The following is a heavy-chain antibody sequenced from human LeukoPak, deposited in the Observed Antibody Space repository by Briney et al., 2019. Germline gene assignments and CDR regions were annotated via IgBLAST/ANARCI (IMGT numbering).Heavy chain of an antibody. V-gene: IGHV3-33*01. J-gene: IGHJ4*02. CDR1: GFTFSSYG. Sequence: GRSLRLSCAASGFTFSSYGMHWVRQAPGKGLEWVAVIWYDGSNKYYADSVKGRFTISRDNSKNTLYLQMNSLRAEDTAVYYCARAKGLFVPAAMGYWGQGTLVTVSS. D-gene: IGHD2-2*01. CDR3: ARAKGLFVPAAMGY. CDR2: IWYDGSNK.